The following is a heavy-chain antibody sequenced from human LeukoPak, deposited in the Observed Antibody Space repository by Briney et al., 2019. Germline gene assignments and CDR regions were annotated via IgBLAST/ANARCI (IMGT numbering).Heavy chain of an antibody. CDR3: AKKFGGIRVLAAAFDY. CDR1: GFTFSSYG. J-gene: IGHJ4*02. V-gene: IGHV3-23*01. Sequence: GGSLRLSCAASGFTFSSYGMSWVRQAPGKGLEWVSAISGSGGSTYYADSVKGRFTVSRDNSKNTLYLQMNSLRAEDTAVYYCAKKFGGIRVLAAAFDYWGQGTLVTVSS. CDR2: ISGSGGST. D-gene: IGHD2-15*01.